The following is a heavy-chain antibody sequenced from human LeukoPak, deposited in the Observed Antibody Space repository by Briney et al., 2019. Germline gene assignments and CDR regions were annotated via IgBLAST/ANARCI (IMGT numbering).Heavy chain of an antibody. CDR3: ARTGYCTGGSCYGGYFDP. J-gene: IGHJ5*02. CDR1: GDSVSRDTFY. V-gene: IGHV4-61*01. CDR2: IYYTGST. D-gene: IGHD2-15*01. Sequence: SETLSLTCSVSGDSVSRDTFYWSWIRQPPGKGLEWIAYIYYTGSTKYYPSLKSRVTISIDTSKNQFSLKVNSVTEADTAVYYCARTGYCTGGSCYGGYFDPWGQGTLVTVSS.